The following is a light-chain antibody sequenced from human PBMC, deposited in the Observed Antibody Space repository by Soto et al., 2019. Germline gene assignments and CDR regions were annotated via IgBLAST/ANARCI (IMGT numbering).Light chain of an antibody. CDR2: DAS. CDR3: QQRSSWPDT. J-gene: IGKJ2*01. V-gene: IGKV3-11*01. CDR1: RSVSSY. Sequence: EIVLTQSPATLSLSPGERATLSCRASRSVSSYLAWYQQKPGQAPRLLIYDASNRATGIPARFSGSGSGTDFTLTISSLEPEDFAVYYCQQRSSWPDTFGQGTKVEIK.